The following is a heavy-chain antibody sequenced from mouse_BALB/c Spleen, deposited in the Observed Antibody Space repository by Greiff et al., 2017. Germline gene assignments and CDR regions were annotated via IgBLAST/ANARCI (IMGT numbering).Heavy chain of an antibody. D-gene: IGHD4-1*01. V-gene: IGHV5-9-3*01. CDR2: ISSGGSYT. Sequence: EVQLQESGGGLVKPGGSLKLSCAASGFTFSSYAMSWVRQTPEKRLEWVATISSGGSYTYYPDSVKGRFTISRDNAKNTLYLQMSSLRSEDTAMYYCAREGTGTDFDYWGQGTTLTVSS. CDR3: AREGTGTDFDY. CDR1: GFTFSSYA. J-gene: IGHJ2*01.